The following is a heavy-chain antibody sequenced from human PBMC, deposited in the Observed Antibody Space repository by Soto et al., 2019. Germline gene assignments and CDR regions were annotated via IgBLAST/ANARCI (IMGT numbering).Heavy chain of an antibody. Sequence: ASVKVSCKASGGTFSSYTISWVRQAPGQGLEWMGRIIPILGIANYAQKFQGRVTITADKSTSTAYMELSSLRSEDTAVYYCARDRDIVVVPAASGYWFDPWGQGTLVTVSS. D-gene: IGHD2-2*01. J-gene: IGHJ5*02. CDR2: IIPILGIA. CDR1: GGTFSSYT. CDR3: ARDRDIVVVPAASGYWFDP. V-gene: IGHV1-69*04.